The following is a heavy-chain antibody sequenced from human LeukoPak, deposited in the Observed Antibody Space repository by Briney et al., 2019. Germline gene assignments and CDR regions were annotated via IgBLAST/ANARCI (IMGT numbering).Heavy chain of an antibody. CDR1: GFTSSSYA. Sequence: GGSLRLSCAASGFTSSSYAMNWVRQAPGKGLEWVSLITGRSPATYYTDSVKGRFTISRDNSRNTLYLQINNLRAEDTAVYYCAKARCSNSDCYMPDWWGQGALVTVSS. V-gene: IGHV3-23*01. J-gene: IGHJ4*02. D-gene: IGHD2-2*02. CDR2: ITGRSPAT. CDR3: AKARCSNSDCYMPDW.